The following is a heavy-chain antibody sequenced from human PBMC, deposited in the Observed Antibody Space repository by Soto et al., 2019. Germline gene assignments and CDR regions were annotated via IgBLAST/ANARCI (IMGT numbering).Heavy chain of an antibody. V-gene: IGHV4-31*03. D-gene: IGHD3-9*01. J-gene: IGHJ4*02. Sequence: SETLSLTCTVSGGSLSSGGYYWSWIRQHPGKGLEWIGYIYYSGSTYYNPSLKSRVTISVDTSKNQFSLKLSSVTAADTAVYYCARSPYYDILTGYSGHDYWGQGTLVTVSS. CDR1: GGSLSSGGYY. CDR2: IYYSGST. CDR3: ARSPYYDILTGYSGHDY.